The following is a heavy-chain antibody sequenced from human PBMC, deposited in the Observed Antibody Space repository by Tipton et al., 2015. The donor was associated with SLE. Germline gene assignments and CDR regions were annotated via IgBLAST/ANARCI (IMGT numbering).Heavy chain of an antibody. Sequence: TLSLTCTVSGDSISGYYWSWIRQPPGKGLEWIGEINHSGSTNYNPSLKSRVTISVDTSKNQFSLKLSSVTAADTALYYCARPGSPLRSGYLCACGGQGPLLTVSS. CDR3: ARPGSPLRSGYLCAC. CDR1: GDSISGYY. V-gene: IGHV4-34*01. J-gene: IGHJ4*02. D-gene: IGHD3-3*01. CDR2: INHSGST.